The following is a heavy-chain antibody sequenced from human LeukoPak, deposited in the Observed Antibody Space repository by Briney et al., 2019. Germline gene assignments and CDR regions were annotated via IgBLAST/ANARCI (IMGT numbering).Heavy chain of an antibody. V-gene: IGHV3-20*04. J-gene: IGHJ4*02. CDR1: GFTFDDYG. D-gene: IGHD3-22*01. CDR2: INWNGGST. CDR3: ARGVYYYDSSGYYILGY. Sequence: GGSLRLSCAASGFTFDDYGMSWVRQVPGKGLEWVSGINWNGGSTGYADSVKGRFTISRDNAKNSLYLQMNSLRAEDTALYYCARGVYYYDSSGYYILGYWGQGTLVTVSS.